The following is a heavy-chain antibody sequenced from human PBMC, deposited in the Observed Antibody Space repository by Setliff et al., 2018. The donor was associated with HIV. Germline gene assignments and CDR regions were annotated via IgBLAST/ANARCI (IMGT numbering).Heavy chain of an antibody. CDR1: GFTFNSYG. V-gene: IGHV3-30*03. D-gene: IGHD2-21*02. CDR3: ARHANGPYGPFGDLLYFDY. CDR2: ISYDGDQE. Sequence: GGSLRLSCAASGFTFNSYGLHWVRQAPGKGLEWVAVISYDGDQEYYADSVKGRFTISRDKSKNTLYLEMNSLSAEDTAVYYCARHANGPYGPFGDLLYFDYWGLGTLVTVSS. J-gene: IGHJ4*02.